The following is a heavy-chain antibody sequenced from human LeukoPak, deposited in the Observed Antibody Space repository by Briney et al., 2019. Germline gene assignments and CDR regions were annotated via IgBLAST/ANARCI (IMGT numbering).Heavy chain of an antibody. CDR3: ARDSDY. J-gene: IGHJ4*02. CDR1: GGSISTRNYY. V-gene: IGHV4-39*07. CDR2: VYSSGSI. Sequence: SETLSLTCTVSGGSISTRNYYWGWIRQPPGRGLEWIGSVYSSGSIYYNPSLKSRVTISVDTSKNQFSLRLSSVTAADTAVYYCARDSDYWGQGTLVTVSS.